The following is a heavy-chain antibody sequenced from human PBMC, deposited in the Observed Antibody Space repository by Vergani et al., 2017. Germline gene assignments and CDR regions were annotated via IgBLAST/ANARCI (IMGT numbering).Heavy chain of an antibody. CDR2: IYTSGST. CDR1: GGSISSGSYY. J-gene: IGHJ6*02. D-gene: IGHD2-21*02. V-gene: IGHV4-61*02. CDR3: AGVGGDDYYYYYGMDV. Sequence: QVQLQESGPGLVKPSQTLSLTCTVSGGSISSGSYYWSWIRQPAGKGLEWIGRIYTSGSTNYNPSLKSRVTISVDTSKNQFALKLMSVTAADTAVYYCAGVGGDDYYYYYGMDVWGQGTTVTVSS.